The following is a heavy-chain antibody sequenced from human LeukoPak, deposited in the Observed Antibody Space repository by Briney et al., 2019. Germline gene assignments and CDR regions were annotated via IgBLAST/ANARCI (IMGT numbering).Heavy chain of an antibody. J-gene: IGHJ4*02. CDR1: GYTFTSYG. CDR2: ISAYNGNT. V-gene: IGHV1-18*01. Sequence: ASVKVSCKASGYTFTSYGISWVRQAPGQGLEWMGWISAYNGNTNYAQKLQGRVTMTTDTSTRTAYMELRSLRSDDTAVYYCARDRDEAYYYDSSGYYLNYWGQGTLVTVSS. D-gene: IGHD3-22*01. CDR3: ARDRDEAYYYDSSGYYLNY.